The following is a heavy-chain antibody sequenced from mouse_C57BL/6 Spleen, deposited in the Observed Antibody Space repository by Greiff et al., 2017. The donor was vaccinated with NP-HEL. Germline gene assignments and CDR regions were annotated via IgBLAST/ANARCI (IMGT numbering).Heavy chain of an antibody. J-gene: IGHJ3*01. Sequence: EVQLVESGPGLVKPSQSLSLTCSVTGYSITSGYYWNWIRQFPGNKLEWMGYISYDGSNNYNPSLKNRISITRDTSKNQFFLKLNSVTTEDTATYYCARERKNYDEAWFAYWGQGTLVTVSA. CDR1: GYSITSGYY. D-gene: IGHD2-4*01. CDR2: ISYDGSN. V-gene: IGHV3-6*01. CDR3: ARERKNYDEAWFAY.